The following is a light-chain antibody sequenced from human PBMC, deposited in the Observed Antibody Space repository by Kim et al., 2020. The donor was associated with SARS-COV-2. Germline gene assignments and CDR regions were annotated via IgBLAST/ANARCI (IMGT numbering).Light chain of an antibody. J-gene: IGKJ4*01. CDR3: QHYDSYPLT. V-gene: IGKV1-5*01. Sequence: ASVGDRVTISCRASQSISSRLAWYQQKPGKAPNLLIYDASVLESGVPSRFSGRGAGTEFTLTISSLQPDDFATYYCQHYDSYPLTFGGGTKVDIK. CDR1: QSISSR. CDR2: DAS.